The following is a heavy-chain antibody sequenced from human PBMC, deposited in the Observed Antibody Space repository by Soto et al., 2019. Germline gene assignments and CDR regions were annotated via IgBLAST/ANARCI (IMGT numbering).Heavy chain of an antibody. CDR2: IYHDGSA. V-gene: IGHV4-30-2*03. CDR3: AKNGVLSTGDWLAP. J-gene: IGHJ5*02. Sequence: SETLSLTCAVSGGSISSGGYSWSWIRQPPGKGLEWIGYIYHDGSAFYNPSLKSRVTISIDTSKNQFSLKLTSVTAADTAVYYSAKNGVLSTGDWLAPWGQGNLVNVSS. D-gene: IGHD4-4*01. CDR1: GGSISSGGYS.